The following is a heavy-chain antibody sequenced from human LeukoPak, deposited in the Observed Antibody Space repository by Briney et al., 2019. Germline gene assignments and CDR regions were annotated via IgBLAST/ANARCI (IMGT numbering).Heavy chain of an antibody. D-gene: IGHD5-18*01. V-gene: IGHV3-7*05. CDR3: ARVLDGYSYGPFDY. Sequence: GSLRLSCAASGFSFSSYWMSWVRQAPGKGREWVANIKQVGSEKYYVDSVKGRFTISRDNAKISLYLQMNSLRAEDTAVYYCARVLDGYSYGPFDYWGQGTLVTVSS. J-gene: IGHJ4*02. CDR2: IKQVGSEK. CDR1: GFSFSSYW.